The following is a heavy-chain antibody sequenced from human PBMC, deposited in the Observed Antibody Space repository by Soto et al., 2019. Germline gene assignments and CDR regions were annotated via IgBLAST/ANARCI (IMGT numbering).Heavy chain of an antibody. CDR3: ARAERRRTAGYYYMDV. Sequence: GGSLRLSCAASGFTFSSYGMHWVRQAPGKGLEWVAVIWYDGSNKYYADSVKGRFTISRDNSKNTLYLKMNSLRAEDTAVYYCARAERRRTAGYYYMDVWGKGTTVTVSS. CDR2: IWYDGSNK. V-gene: IGHV3-33*01. J-gene: IGHJ6*03. D-gene: IGHD1-1*01. CDR1: GFTFSSYG.